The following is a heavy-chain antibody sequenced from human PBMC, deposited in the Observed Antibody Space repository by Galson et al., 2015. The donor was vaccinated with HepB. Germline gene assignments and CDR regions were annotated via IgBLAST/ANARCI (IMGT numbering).Heavy chain of an antibody. CDR2: IKQDGSEK. CDR3: ARDRKNIVVVPADYYYYMDV. CDR1: GFTFSSYW. V-gene: IGHV3-7*03. Sequence: SLRLSCAASGFTFSSYWMSWVRQAPGKGLEWVANIKQDGSEKYYVDSVKGRFTISRDNAKNSLYLQMNSLRAEDTAVYYCARDRKNIVVVPADYYYYMDVWGKGTTVTVSS. J-gene: IGHJ6*03. D-gene: IGHD2-2*01.